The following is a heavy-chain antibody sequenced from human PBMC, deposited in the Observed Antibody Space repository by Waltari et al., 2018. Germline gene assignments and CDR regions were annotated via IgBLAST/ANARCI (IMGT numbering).Heavy chain of an antibody. CDR3: ARYYGDYDYYYYYYMDV. Sequence: EVQLVESGGGLIQPGGSLRLSCAASGFTFSSYAMHGVRQAPGKGLEWVSGINWNGCSTGYADSVKGRFTISRDNAKNSLYLQTNSLRAEDTALYYCARYYGDYDYYYYYYMDVWGKGTTVTVSS. J-gene: IGHJ6*03. CDR1: GFTFSSYA. D-gene: IGHD4-17*01. CDR2: INWNGCST. V-gene: IGHV3-20*04.